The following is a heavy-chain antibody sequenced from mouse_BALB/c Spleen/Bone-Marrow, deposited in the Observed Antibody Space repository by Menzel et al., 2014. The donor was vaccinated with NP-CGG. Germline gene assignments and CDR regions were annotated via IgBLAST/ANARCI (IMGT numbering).Heavy chain of an antibody. Sequence: QVQLQQSGAELVKPGASVKLSCKTSGYTFTNYRIQWVKRRPGQGLGWIGEIFPGIGTTYYNEKFKGKATLTIDTSSSTAYMQLSSLTSEDSAVYFCARGGNYGYWGQGTTLTVSS. J-gene: IGHJ2*01. CDR2: IFPGIGTT. V-gene: IGHV1S132*01. D-gene: IGHD2-1*01. CDR1: GYTFTNYR. CDR3: ARGGNYGY.